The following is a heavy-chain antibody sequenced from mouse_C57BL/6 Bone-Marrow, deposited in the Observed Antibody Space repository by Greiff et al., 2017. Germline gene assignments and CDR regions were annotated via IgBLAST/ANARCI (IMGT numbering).Heavy chain of an antibody. V-gene: IGHV1-64*01. Sequence: QVQLQHPGAELVKPGASVKLSCKASGYTFTSYWMHWVKQRPGQGLEWIGMIHPNSGSTNYNEKFKSKATLTVDKSSSTAYMQLSSLTSEDSAVYYGARKVTIYFDYWGQGTTLTVSS. D-gene: IGHD2-2*01. CDR1: GYTFTSYW. J-gene: IGHJ2*01. CDR2: IHPNSGST. CDR3: ARKVTIYFDY.